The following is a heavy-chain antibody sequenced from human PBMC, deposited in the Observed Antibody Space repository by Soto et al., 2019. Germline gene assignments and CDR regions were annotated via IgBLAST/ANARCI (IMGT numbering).Heavy chain of an antibody. J-gene: IGHJ4*02. CDR2: INHSGST. V-gene: IGHV4-61*01. CDR1: GGSFSSGSYY. D-gene: IGHD2-15*01. Sequence: SETLSLTCTVSGGSFSSGSYYWSWIRQPPGKGLEWIGEINHSGSTNHNPSLKSRVTISVDTSKNQFSLKLSSVTDADTAVYYCARGSPTYCSGGSCYWNYWGQGTLVTVSS. CDR3: ARGSPTYCSGGSCYWNY.